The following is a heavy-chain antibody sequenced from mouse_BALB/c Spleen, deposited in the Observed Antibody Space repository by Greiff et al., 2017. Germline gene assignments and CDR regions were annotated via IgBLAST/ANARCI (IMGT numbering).Heavy chain of an antibody. V-gene: IGHV5-17*02. CDR2: ISSGSSTI. D-gene: IGHD4-1*01. Sequence: VMLVESGGGLVQPGGSRKLSCAASGFTFSSFGMHWVRQAPEKGLEWVAYISSGSSTIYYADTVKGRFTISRDNPKNTLFLQMTSLRSEDTAMYYCARYGTDYFDYWGQGTTLTVSS. CDR1: GFTFSSFG. CDR3: ARYGTDYFDY. J-gene: IGHJ2*01.